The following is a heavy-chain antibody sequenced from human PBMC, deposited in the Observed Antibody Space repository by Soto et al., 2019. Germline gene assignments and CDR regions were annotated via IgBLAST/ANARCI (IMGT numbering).Heavy chain of an antibody. CDR1: GFTFSSYA. CDR2: ISYDGSNK. CDR3: ARDRDPYSYGPNYFDY. Sequence: QVQLVESGGGVVQPGRSLRLSCAASGFTFSSYAMHWVRQAPGKGLEWVAVISYDGSNKYYADSVKGGFTISRDNSKNTLYLQMNSLRAEDTAVYYCARDRDPYSYGPNYFDYWGQGTLVTVSS. V-gene: IGHV3-30-3*01. D-gene: IGHD5-18*01. J-gene: IGHJ4*02.